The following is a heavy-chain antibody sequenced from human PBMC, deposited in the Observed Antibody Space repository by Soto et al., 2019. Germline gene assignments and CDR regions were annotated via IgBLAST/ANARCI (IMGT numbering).Heavy chain of an antibody. CDR3: ARDQGDVPLERGDWFDP. Sequence: QVQLVQSGAEVKKPGSSVKVSCKASGGTFSSYAISWVRQAPGQGLEWMGGIIPIFGTANYAQKFQGRVTITADESTSTAYMELSSLRSEDTAVYYCARDQGDVPLERGDWFDPWGQGTLVTVSS. CDR1: GGTFSSYA. D-gene: IGHD1-1*01. CDR2: IIPIFGTA. J-gene: IGHJ5*02. V-gene: IGHV1-69*12.